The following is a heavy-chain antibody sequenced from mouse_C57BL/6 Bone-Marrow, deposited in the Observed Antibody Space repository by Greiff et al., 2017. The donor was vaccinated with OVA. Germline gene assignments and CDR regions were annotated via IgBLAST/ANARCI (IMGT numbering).Heavy chain of an antibody. CDR3: ARFDSNRPMDY. Sequence: VQRVESGAELARPGASVQLSCKASGYTFTSYGISWVKQRTGQGLEWIGEIYPRSGNTYYNEKFKGKATLTADKSSSTAYMELRSLTSEDSAVYFCARFDSNRPMDYWGQGTSVTVSS. J-gene: IGHJ4*01. V-gene: IGHV1-81*01. CDR1: GYTFTSYG. CDR2: IYPRSGNT. D-gene: IGHD2-5*01.